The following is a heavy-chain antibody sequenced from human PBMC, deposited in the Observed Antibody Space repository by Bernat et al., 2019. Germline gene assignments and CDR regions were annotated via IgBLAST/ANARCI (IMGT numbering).Heavy chain of an antibody. J-gene: IGHJ6*02. CDR3: AKDVGCSSTSCYLLPYYYYYYGMDV. V-gene: IGHV3-30*18. CDR1: GFTFSSYG. CDR2: ISYDGSNK. D-gene: IGHD2-2*01. Sequence: QVQLVESGGGVVQPGRSLRLSCAASGFTFSSYGMHWVRQAPGKGLEWVAVISYDGSNKYYADSVKGRFTISRDNSKNTLYLQMNSLRAEDTAVYYCAKDVGCSSTSCYLLPYYYYYYGMDVWGQGTTVTVSS.